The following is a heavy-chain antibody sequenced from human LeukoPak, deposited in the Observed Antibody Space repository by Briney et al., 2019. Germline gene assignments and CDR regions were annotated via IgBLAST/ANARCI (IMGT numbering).Heavy chain of an antibody. CDR1: GGSFSGYY. CDR3: ARGDNIAAAAHFDY. V-gene: IGHV4-34*01. D-gene: IGHD6-13*01. J-gene: IGHJ4*02. Sequence: TSETLSLTCAVYGGSFSGYYWSWIRQPPGKGLEWIGEINHSGSTNYNPSLKSRVTISVDTSKNQFSLKLSSVTAADTAVYYCARGDNIAAAAHFDYWGQGTLVTVSS. CDR2: INHSGST.